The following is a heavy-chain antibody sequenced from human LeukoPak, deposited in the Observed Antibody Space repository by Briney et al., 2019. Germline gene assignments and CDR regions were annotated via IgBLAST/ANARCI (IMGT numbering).Heavy chain of an antibody. D-gene: IGHD3-10*01. V-gene: IGHV4-34*01. CDR2: IKPIGSH. Sequence: SESLSLTCAVYARSFSGYYWSWIRHPPRKGLEWNGEIKPIGSHNHNPSLKSRVTISVDTSKNQCSLKLGSVTAADTAVYYCARGYHGSGASTSRWLSTYYYYYGMDVWGQGTTVTVSS. CDR3: ARGYHGSGASTSRWLSTYYYYYGMDV. J-gene: IGHJ6*02. CDR1: ARSFSGYY.